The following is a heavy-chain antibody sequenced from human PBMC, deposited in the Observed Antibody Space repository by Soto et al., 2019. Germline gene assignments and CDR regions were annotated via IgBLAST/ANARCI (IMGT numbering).Heavy chain of an antibody. CDR1: GFTFSSYA. V-gene: IGHV3-23*01. J-gene: IGHJ6*02. CDR2: ISGSGGST. D-gene: IGHD3-10*01. Sequence: PGGSLRLSCAASGFTFSSYAMSWVRQAPGKGLEWVSAISGSGGSTYYADSVKGRFTISRDNSKNTLYLQMNSLRAEDTAVYYCAKGSYGSGSYSPGRYNGMDVWGQGTTVTVS. CDR3: AKGSYGSGSYSPGRYNGMDV.